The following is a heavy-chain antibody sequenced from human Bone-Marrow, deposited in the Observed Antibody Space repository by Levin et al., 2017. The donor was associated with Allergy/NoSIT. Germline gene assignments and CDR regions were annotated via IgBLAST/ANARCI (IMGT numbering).Heavy chain of an antibody. CDR2: ISGSGGIT. CDR1: GFTFRSYA. D-gene: IGHD4-17*01. V-gene: IGHV3-23*01. Sequence: AGGSLRLSCAASGFTFRSYAMHWVRQAPGKGLDWVSGISGSGGITYYADSVKGRFTISRDNSKNTMYVQMNSLRAEDTAVYYCAREPYGDYVFDSWGQGTLVTVSS. J-gene: IGHJ4*02. CDR3: AREPYGDYVFDS.